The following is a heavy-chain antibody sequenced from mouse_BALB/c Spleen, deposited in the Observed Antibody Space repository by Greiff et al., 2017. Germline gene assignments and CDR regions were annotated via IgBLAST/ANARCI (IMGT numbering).Heavy chain of an antibody. V-gene: IGHV1S41*01. CDR2: IAPGSGST. D-gene: IGHD2-4*01. Sequence: DLVKPGASVKLSCKASGYTFTSYWINWIKQRPGQGLEWIGRIAPGSGSTYYNEMFKGKATLTVDTSSSTAYIQLSSRSSEDSAVYFCARWGDYDPPYAMDYWGQGTSVTVSS. CDR1: GYTFTSYW. J-gene: IGHJ4*01. CDR3: ARWGDYDPPYAMDY.